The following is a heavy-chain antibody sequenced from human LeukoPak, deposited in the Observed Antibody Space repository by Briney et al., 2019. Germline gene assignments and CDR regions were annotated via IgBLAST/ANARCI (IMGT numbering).Heavy chain of an antibody. Sequence: GGSLRLSCAASGFTFSSYWMSWVRQAPGKGLEWVANIKQDGSEKYYVDSVKGRFTISRDNAKNSLYLQMNSLRAEDTAVYYCGRSYCYRPFDYWGQGTLVTVSS. D-gene: IGHD5-18*01. V-gene: IGHV3-7*01. CDR1: GFTFSSYW. CDR3: GRSYCYRPFDY. J-gene: IGHJ4*02. CDR2: IKQDGSEK.